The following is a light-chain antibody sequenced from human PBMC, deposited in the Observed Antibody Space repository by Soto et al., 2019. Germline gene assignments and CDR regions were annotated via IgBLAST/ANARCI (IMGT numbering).Light chain of an antibody. Sequence: AIQMTQSPSSLSASVGDRVTITCRASQDIRSDLGWYQQKPGEAPKLLIYAASSLQSGVPSRFSGSASGSDFTLTISSLQPDDFATYYCQQYYSYWTFGQGTKVDIK. V-gene: IGKV1-6*01. CDR2: AAS. J-gene: IGKJ1*01. CDR1: QDIRSD. CDR3: QQYYSYWT.